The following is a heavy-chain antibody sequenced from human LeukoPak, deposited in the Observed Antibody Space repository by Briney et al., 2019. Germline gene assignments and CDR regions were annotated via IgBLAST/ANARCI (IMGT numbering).Heavy chain of an antibody. V-gene: IGHV3-23*01. CDR2: ISGSGSNT. D-gene: IGHD3-10*01. CDR1: GFTFSSYE. J-gene: IGHJ4*02. Sequence: PGGSLRLSCVASGFTFSSYEMYWVRQAPGKGLEWVSSISGSGSNTYYADSVKGRFTISRDNSKNILYLQMNSLRAEDTAIYYCAKDQRGYGRIVDYWGQGTLVTISS. CDR3: AKDQRGYGRIVDY.